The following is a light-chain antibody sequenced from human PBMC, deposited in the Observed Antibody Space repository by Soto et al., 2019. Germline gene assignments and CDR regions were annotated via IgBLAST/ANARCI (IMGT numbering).Light chain of an antibody. CDR1: QGIGDT. V-gene: IGKV3-15*01. J-gene: IGKJ4*01. CDR3: HPYYGWTLT. Sequence: EVVMTQSPATLSVSPGEGVTLSCRANQGIGDTFAWYQHKPGQTPRLLIYDTYTRATGVPARFSGRRSGPECTLTIYCRKSEDFAVYDGHPYYGWTLTFSAGAKVVSK. CDR2: DTY.